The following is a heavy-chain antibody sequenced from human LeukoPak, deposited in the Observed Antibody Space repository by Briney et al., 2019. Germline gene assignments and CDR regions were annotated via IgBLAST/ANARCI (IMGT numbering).Heavy chain of an antibody. Sequence: SETLSLTCTVAGGSISTSTYCWGWIRQPPGTGLEWIGTIYYSGSTYYNPSLKSRVTVSVDTSKNQFSLKLSSVTAADTAVYYCARGDYGDYVWYFDLWGRGTLVTVSS. V-gene: IGHV4-39*01. D-gene: IGHD4-17*01. CDR1: GGSISTSTYC. CDR3: ARGDYGDYVWYFDL. J-gene: IGHJ2*01. CDR2: IYYSGST.